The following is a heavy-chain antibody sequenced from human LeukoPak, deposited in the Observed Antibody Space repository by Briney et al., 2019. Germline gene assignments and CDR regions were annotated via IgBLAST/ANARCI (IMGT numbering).Heavy chain of an antibody. CDR3: ATTHDILTGYLDY. Sequence: GASVKVSCKASGYTFTGYYMHWVRQAPGQGLEWMGWINPNSGGTNYAQKFQGRVTMTRDTSISTAYMELSRLRSDDTAVYYCATTHDILTGYLDYWGQGTLVTVSS. CDR1: GYTFTGYY. D-gene: IGHD3-9*01. J-gene: IGHJ4*02. V-gene: IGHV1-2*02. CDR2: INPNSGGT.